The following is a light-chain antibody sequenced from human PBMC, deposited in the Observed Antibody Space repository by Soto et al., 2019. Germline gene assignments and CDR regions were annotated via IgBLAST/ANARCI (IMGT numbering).Light chain of an antibody. CDR3: CPYAGNSPSHVV. J-gene: IGLJ2*01. V-gene: IGLV2-23*02. CDR2: EVS. Sequence: QSALTQPASVSGSPGQSITISCTGTSSDVGSYNLVSWYQQHPGKAPKLMIYEVSKRPSGVSNRFSGSKSGNTASLTISGLQAEDEADYYRCPYAGNSPSHVVFGGGTKLTVL. CDR1: SSDVGSYNL.